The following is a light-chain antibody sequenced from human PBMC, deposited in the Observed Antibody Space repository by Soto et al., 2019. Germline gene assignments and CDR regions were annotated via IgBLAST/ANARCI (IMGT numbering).Light chain of an antibody. CDR3: CSYVGSKNLGV. J-gene: IGLJ3*02. Sequence: QSVLTQPPSVSGAPGQRVTISCTGSSSNIGAGYDVHWYHQLPGTAPKLLIYGNNNRPSGVPDRFSGSRSGTSASLAITGLQAEDEADYYCCSYVGSKNLGVFGGGTKLTVL. CDR1: SSNIGAGYD. V-gene: IGLV1-40*01. CDR2: GNN.